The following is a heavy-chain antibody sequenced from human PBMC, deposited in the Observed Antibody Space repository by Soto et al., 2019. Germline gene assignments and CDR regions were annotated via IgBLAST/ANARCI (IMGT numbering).Heavy chain of an antibody. CDR1: GGTFSFYS. V-gene: IGHV1-69*18. CDR3: AVYCSGGTCSGPPYDPGV. Sequence: QVHLVQSGAEVKRPGSSVKVSCKASGGTFSFYSIGWVRQAPGQGLEWMGRIISAFASSNSAQKFRGRVSMTADQSTGTSYMELTRLTSEDTGVYYCAVYCSGGTCSGPPYDPGVWGGGTTVVVSS. J-gene: IGHJ6*04. CDR2: IISAFASS. D-gene: IGHD2-15*01.